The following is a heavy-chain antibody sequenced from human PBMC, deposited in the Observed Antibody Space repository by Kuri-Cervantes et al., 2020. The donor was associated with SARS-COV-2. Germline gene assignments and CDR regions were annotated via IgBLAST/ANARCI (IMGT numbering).Heavy chain of an antibody. D-gene: IGHD3-3*01. CDR1: GFTFSSYA. J-gene: IGHJ6*02. V-gene: IGHV3-23*01. CDR3: FSGYCDFWSGYETPYYYYGMDV. CDR2: ISGSGGST. Sequence: GGSLRLSCAASGFTFSSYAMSWVRQAPGKGLEWVSAISGSGGSTYYADSVKGRFTISRDNSKNTLYLQMNSLRAEDTAVYYCFSGYCDFWSGYETPYYYYGMDVWGQGTTVTVSS.